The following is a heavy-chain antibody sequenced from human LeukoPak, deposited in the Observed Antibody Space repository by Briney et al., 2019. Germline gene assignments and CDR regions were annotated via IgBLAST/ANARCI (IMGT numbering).Heavy chain of an antibody. V-gene: IGHV3-74*01. CDR2: IRTDGTIT. CDR3: AREGTGSYMDV. CDR1: GFTFSSYW. J-gene: IGHJ6*03. Sequence: GGSLRLSCAASGFTFSSYWMHWVRQAPGKGLVWVSRIRTDGTITTYADSVKGRFSISRDNAKNTLYLQVNSLRVEDTAVYYCAREGTGSYMDVWGKGTTVTVSS. D-gene: IGHD1/OR15-1a*01.